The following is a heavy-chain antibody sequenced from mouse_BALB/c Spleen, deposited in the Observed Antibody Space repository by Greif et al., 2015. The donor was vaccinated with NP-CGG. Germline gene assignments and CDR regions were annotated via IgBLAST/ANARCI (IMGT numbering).Heavy chain of an antibody. CDR1: GYAFSSYW. V-gene: IGHV1-80*01. Sequence: QVHVKQSGAELVRPGSSVKISCKASGYAFSSYWMNWVKQRPGQGLEWIGQIYPGDGDTNYNGKFEGKATLTADKSSSTAYMQLSSLTSEDSAVYFCEREDYGTRYFDVWGAGTTVTVSS. CDR2: IYPGDGDT. J-gene: IGHJ1*01. CDR3: EREDYGTRYFDV. D-gene: IGHD1-1*01.